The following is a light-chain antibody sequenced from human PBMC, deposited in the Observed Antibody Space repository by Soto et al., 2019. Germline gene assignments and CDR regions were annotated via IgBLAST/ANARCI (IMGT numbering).Light chain of an antibody. CDR2: AAS. Sequence: DLQMTQSPPSLSASVGDGVTITCRASQGISNYLAWYQQKPGKVPKLLIYAASTLQSGVPSRFSGSGSGTDFTLTITSLQPEDVATYYCQKYKSAPFTFGPGIKVDIK. V-gene: IGKV1-27*01. J-gene: IGKJ3*01. CDR3: QKYKSAPFT. CDR1: QGISNY.